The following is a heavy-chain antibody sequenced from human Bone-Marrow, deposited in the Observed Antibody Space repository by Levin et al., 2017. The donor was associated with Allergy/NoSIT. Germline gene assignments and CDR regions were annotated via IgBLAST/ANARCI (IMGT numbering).Heavy chain of an antibody. CDR1: GFTFSRYA. CDR2: MSGSGGRT. D-gene: IGHD1-7*01. V-gene: IGHV3-23*01. J-gene: IGHJ4*02. CDR3: ASEDNWNYDY. Sequence: GESLKISCAASGFTFSRYAMAWVRQAPGQGLEWVSGMSGSGGRTGYADSVKGRFTISRDNSKNIMYLQMNSLRVEDTALYYCASEDNWNYDYWGQGTLVTVSS.